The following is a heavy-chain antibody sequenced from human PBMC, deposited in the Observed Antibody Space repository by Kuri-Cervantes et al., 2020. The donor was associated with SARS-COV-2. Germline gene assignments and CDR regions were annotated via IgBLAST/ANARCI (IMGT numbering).Heavy chain of an antibody. CDR2: INPNSGGT. V-gene: IGHV1-2*02. CDR1: GYAFTGYY. D-gene: IGHD2-15*01. J-gene: IGHJ4*02. CDR3: ARLSLGVVVAATDY. Sequence: ASVKVSCKASGYAFTGYYMHWVRQAPGQGLEWMGWINPNSGGTNYAQKFQGRVTMTRDTSISTAYMELRSLRSDDTAVYYCARLSLGVVVAATDYWGQGTLVTVSS.